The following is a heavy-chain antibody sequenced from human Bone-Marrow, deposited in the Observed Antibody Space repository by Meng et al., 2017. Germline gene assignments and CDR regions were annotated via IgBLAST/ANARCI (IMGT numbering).Heavy chain of an antibody. Sequence: SETLSLTCTVPGYSISSGYCWGWIRQHPGKGMEWIGSIYHSGSTYYNPSLRSRVTTTEDTSKNQFSLKLSSVTAADTAVYNCARDGLGSSWYWGWFDPWGQGTLVTVSS. J-gene: IGHJ5*02. V-gene: IGHV4-38-2*02. CDR3: ARDGLGSSWYWGWFDP. D-gene: IGHD6-13*01. CDR1: GYSISSGYC. CDR2: IYHSGST.